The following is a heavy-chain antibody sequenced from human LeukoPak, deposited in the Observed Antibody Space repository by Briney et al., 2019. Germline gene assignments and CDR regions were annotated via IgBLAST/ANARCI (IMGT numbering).Heavy chain of an antibody. V-gene: IGHV1-46*01. Sequence: GASVKVSCKASGYTFTSYYMHWVRQAPGQGLEWMGIINPSGGSTSYAQKFQGRVTMTRDTSTSTAYMELSSLRSEDTAVYYCARDRPPAAIVVVPAAISIPYGMDVWGQGTTVTVSS. D-gene: IGHD2-2*01. J-gene: IGHJ6*02. CDR1: GYTFTSYY. CDR3: ARDRPPAAIVVVPAAISIPYGMDV. CDR2: INPSGGST.